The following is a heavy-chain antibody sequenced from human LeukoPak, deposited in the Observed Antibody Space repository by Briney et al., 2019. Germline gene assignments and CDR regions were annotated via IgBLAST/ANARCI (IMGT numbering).Heavy chain of an antibody. CDR1: GGSISSSSYY. CDR3: ARDLQWLDFKDAFDI. D-gene: IGHD6-19*01. J-gene: IGHJ3*02. V-gene: IGHV4-39*07. Sequence: SETLSLTCTVSGGSISSSSYYWGWIRQPPGKGLEWIGSIYYSGSTYYNPSLKSRVTISVDTSKNQFSLKLSSVTAADTAVYYCARDLQWLDFKDAFDIWGQGTMVTVSS. CDR2: IYYSGST.